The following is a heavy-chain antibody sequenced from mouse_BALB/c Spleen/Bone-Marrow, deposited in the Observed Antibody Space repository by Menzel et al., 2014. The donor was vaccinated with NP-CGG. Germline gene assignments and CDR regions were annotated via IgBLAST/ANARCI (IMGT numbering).Heavy chain of an antibody. J-gene: IGHJ2*01. CDR2: IRLKSNNYAT. D-gene: IGHD1-1*01. CDR1: GFTFSNYW. Sequence: EVQLVESGGGLVQPGGSMKLSCVASGFTFSNYWMNWVRQSPEKGLEWIAEIRLKSNNYATHYAESVKGRFTISRDDSKSSVYLQMNNLRAEDTGIYYCTRRGLRKHYFDYWGQGTTLTVSS. CDR3: TRRGLRKHYFDY. V-gene: IGHV6-6*02.